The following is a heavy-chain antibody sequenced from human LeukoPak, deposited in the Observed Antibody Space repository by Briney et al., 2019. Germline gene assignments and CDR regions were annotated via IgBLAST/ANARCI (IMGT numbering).Heavy chain of an antibody. CDR2: MNPNSGNT. V-gene: IGHV1-8*03. CDR1: GCTFTSYD. Sequence: GASVKVSCKASGCTFTSYDINWVRQATGQGLEWMGWMNPNSGNTGYAQKFQGRVTITRNTSISTAYMELSSLRSEDTAVYYCARLYCSSTSCSGNFFDYWGQGTLVTVSS. D-gene: IGHD2-2*01. CDR3: ARLYCSSTSCSGNFFDY. J-gene: IGHJ4*02.